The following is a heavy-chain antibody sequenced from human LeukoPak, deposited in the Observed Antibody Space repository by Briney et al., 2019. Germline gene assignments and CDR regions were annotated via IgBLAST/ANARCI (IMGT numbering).Heavy chain of an antibody. Sequence: GRSLRLSCAASGFTFSSYAMHWVRQAPGKGLEWVAVISYDGSNKYYADSVKGRFTISRDNSKNTLYLQMNSLRAEDTAVYYCARTFSSGWYSLTDYWGQGTLVTVSS. CDR1: GFTFSSYA. CDR3: ARTFSSGWYSLTDY. J-gene: IGHJ4*02. V-gene: IGHV3-30-3*01. CDR2: ISYDGSNK. D-gene: IGHD6-19*01.